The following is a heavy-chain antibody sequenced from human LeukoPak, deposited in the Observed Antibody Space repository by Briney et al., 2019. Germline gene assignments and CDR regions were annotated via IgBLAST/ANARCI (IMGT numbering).Heavy chain of an antibody. V-gene: IGHV4-59*01. Sequence: PSETLCLSCTVSGVTISSYSRSWVRQPPGKGLEWIGYIYYSGSTNYNPSLKSRVTISIDTSKNQFSLKLSSVTAADTGVYYCASQINGYNSGAFDICGEGKMVSVSS. CDR1: GVTISSYS. J-gene: IGHJ3*02. CDR2: IYYSGST. D-gene: IGHD5-24*01. CDR3: ASQINGYNSGAFDI.